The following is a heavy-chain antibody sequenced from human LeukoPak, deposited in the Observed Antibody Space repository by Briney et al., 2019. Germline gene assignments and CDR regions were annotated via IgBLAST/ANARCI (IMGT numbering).Heavy chain of an antibody. Sequence: GGSLRLSCAASGFTFSSYSMNWVRQAPGKGLEWVSSISSSSSYIYYADSVKGRFTISRDNAKNSLYLQMNSLRAEDTAVYYCARDSPPYSTPIFGFDPWGQGTLVTVSS. J-gene: IGHJ5*02. V-gene: IGHV3-21*01. CDR2: ISSSSSYI. CDR1: GFTFSSYS. CDR3: ARDSPPYSTPIFGFDP. D-gene: IGHD6-13*01.